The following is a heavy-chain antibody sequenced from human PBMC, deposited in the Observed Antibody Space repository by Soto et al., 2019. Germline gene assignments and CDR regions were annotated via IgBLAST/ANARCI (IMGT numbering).Heavy chain of an antibody. Sequence: NPSETLSLTCIVSGGSITRSSYFWGWVRQPPGKGLEWIGTIYFTGNAYYTPSLKSRLTMSIDTSKNEFSLRLNSVTAADTAVYYCAGQTFTIAAASYGRSNWFDPWGPGTLVTVSS. CDR2: IYFTGNA. J-gene: IGHJ5*02. V-gene: IGHV4-39*01. CDR3: AGQTFTIAAASYGRSNWFDP. D-gene: IGHD6-25*01. CDR1: GGSITRSSYF.